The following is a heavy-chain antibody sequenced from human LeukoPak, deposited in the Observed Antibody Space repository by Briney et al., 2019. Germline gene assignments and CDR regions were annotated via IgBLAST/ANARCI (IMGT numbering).Heavy chain of an antibody. Sequence: GGSLRLSCAASGYTFSSYWMSWVRQAPGKGLEWVANIKQEGSEKYYVDSVKGRFTISRDNAKNSLYLQMNSLRAEDTAVYYCARTPAAMRGWYYYYYMDVWGKGTTVTVSS. V-gene: IGHV3-7*01. CDR1: GYTFSSYW. D-gene: IGHD2-2*01. CDR3: ARTPAAMRGWYYYYYMDV. CDR2: IKQEGSEK. J-gene: IGHJ6*03.